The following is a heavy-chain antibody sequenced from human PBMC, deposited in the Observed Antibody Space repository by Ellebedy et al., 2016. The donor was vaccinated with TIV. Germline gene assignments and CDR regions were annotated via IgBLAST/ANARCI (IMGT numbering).Heavy chain of an antibody. CDR2: INPNGGAT. Sequence: AASVTVSCKASGYTFTRHWMHWVRRAPGQGLEWMGIINPNGGATTYAQRFQGRITLTRDTSTNTVYMELSSLRSEDTAVYYCARDHSSRRTAWWFDPWGQGTLVTVSS. V-gene: IGHV1-46*01. J-gene: IGHJ5*02. CDR1: GYTFTRHW. CDR3: ARDHSSRRTAWWFDP.